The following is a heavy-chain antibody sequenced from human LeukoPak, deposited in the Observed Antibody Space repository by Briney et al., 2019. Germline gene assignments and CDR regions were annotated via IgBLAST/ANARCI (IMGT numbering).Heavy chain of an antibody. D-gene: IGHD1-26*01. CDR1: GFTFSSYA. Sequence: PGGSLRLSCAASGFTFSSYAMSWVRQAPGKGLEWVSAISGSGGSTYYADSVKGRFTISRHNSKNTLYLQMNSLRAEDTAVYYCARAGIVGATTDPRPFDYWGQGTLVTVSS. CDR3: ARAGIVGATTDPRPFDY. J-gene: IGHJ4*02. CDR2: ISGSGGST. V-gene: IGHV3-23*01.